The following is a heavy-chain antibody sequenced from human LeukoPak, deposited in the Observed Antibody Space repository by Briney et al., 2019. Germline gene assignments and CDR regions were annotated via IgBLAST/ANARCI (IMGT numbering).Heavy chain of an antibody. Sequence: GGSLRLFCAASVFTFSSYWMHWVSQAPGKGLVWVSRFHRVGSSTNYGDSVKGRFTISRDNANNMLYLQMSSLSPEDTAVYYCALLHSESNFVGPWGQETLVTVSS. J-gene: IGHJ5*02. CDR1: VFTFSSYW. D-gene: IGHD1-26*01. CDR2: FHRVGSST. V-gene: IGHV3-74*01. CDR3: ALLHSESNFVGP.